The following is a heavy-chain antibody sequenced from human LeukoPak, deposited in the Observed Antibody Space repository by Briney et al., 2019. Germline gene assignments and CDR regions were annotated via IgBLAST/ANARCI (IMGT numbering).Heavy chain of an antibody. CDR1: GGTFSSYA. V-gene: IGHV1-69*13. CDR3: ARDKASTSWFDP. J-gene: IGHJ5*02. D-gene: IGHD1/OR15-1a*01. Sequence: ASVKVSCKASGGTFSSYAISWARQAPGQGLEWMGGIIPIFGTANYAQKFQGRVTITADESTSTAYMELSSLRSEDTAVYYCARDKASTSWFDPWGQGTLVTVSS. CDR2: IIPIFGTA.